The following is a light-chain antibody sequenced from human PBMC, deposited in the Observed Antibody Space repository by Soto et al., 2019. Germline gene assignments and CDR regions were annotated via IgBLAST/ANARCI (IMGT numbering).Light chain of an antibody. CDR1: QFVSSSY. Sequence: EIVMTQSPATLSVSPGERATLSCRASQFVSSSYLAWYQQKPGQAPRLLIYGASTRATGIPARFSGSGSGTEFTLTISSLQSEDFAVYYCQQYNNWLTFDQGTKVEIK. J-gene: IGKJ1*01. CDR2: GAS. V-gene: IGKV3-15*01. CDR3: QQYNNWLT.